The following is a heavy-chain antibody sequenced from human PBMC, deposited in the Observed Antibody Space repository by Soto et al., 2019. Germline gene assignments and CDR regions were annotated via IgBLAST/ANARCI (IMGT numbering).Heavy chain of an antibody. V-gene: IGHV4-4*02. CDR1: GGSISSSNW. J-gene: IGHJ6*02. Sequence: PSETLSLTCAVSGGSISSSNWWSWVRQPPGKGLEWIGEIYHSGSTNYNPSLKSRVTISVDKSKNQFSLKLSSVTAAETAVYYCARVNYGGGYYYYGRDVWGQGTTVTVSS. CDR3: ARVNYGGGYYYYGRDV. CDR2: IYHSGST. D-gene: IGHD4-17*01.